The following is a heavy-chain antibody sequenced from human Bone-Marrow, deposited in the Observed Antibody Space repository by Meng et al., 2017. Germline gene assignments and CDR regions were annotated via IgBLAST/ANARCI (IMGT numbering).Heavy chain of an antibody. Sequence: SETLSLTCAVYGGSFSGYYWSWIRQPPGKGLEWIGEINHSGSTNYNPSLKSRVTISVDTSKNQFSLKLSSVTAADTAVYYCAREATPYQKGGNAFDIWGQGTMVTVSS. CDR2: INHSGST. CDR3: AREATPYQKGGNAFDI. CDR1: GGSFSGYY. V-gene: IGHV4-34*01. J-gene: IGHJ3*02. D-gene: IGHD3-16*01.